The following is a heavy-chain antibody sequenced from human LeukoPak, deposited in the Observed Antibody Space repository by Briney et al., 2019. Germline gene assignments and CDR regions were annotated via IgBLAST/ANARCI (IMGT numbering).Heavy chain of an antibody. V-gene: IGHV1-69*04. CDR3: ASSDVLLWFGEPNYYGMDV. Sequence: SVKVSCKASGGTFSSYAISWVRQAPGKGLEWMGRIIPILGIANYAQKFQGRVTITADKSTSTAYMELSSLRSEDTAVYYCASSDVLLWFGEPNYYGMDVWGQGTTVTVSS. D-gene: IGHD3-10*01. J-gene: IGHJ6*02. CDR1: GGTFSSYA. CDR2: IIPILGIA.